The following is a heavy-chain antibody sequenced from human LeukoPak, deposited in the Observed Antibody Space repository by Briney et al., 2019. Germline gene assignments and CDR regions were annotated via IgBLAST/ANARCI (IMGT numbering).Heavy chain of an antibody. CDR2: ISYDGSNK. V-gene: IGHV3-30*18. CDR3: AKDYCSSTSCRYYYYYGMDV. J-gene: IGHJ6*02. D-gene: IGHD2-2*01. Sequence: PGRSLRLSCAASGSAFSSYGMHWVRQAPGKGLEWVAVISYDGSNKYYADSVKGRFTISRDNSKNTLYLQMNSLRAEDTAVYYCAKDYCSSTSCRYYYYYGMDVWGQGTTVTVSS. CDR1: GSAFSSYG.